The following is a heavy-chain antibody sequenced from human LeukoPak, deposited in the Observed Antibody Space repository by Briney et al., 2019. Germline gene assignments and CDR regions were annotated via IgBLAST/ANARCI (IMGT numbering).Heavy chain of an antibody. CDR3: ARGDIAAAGTPDY. D-gene: IGHD6-13*01. CDR1: GGTFSSYA. Sequence: SVKVSCTASGGTFSSYAISWVRQAPGQGLEWMGGIIPIFGTANYAQKFQGRVTITTDESTSTAYMELSSLRSEDTAVYYCARGDIAAAGTPDYWGQGTLVTVSS. V-gene: IGHV1-69*05. CDR2: IIPIFGTA. J-gene: IGHJ4*02.